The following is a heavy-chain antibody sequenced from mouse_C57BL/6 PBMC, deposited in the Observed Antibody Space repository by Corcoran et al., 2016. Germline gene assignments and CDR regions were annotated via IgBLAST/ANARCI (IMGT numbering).Heavy chain of an antibody. V-gene: IGHV9-3*01. D-gene: IGHD2-4*01. CDR2: INTYSGVP. CDR3: ARSDYDPAWFAY. Sequence: QIQLVQSGPELKKPGETVKISCKASGYTFTTYGMSWVKHAPGKGLKWLGWINTYSGVPTYADDFKGRFAFSLETSASTAYLQINNLKNEDTATYFGARSDYDPAWFAYWGQGTLVTVS. J-gene: IGHJ3*01. CDR1: GYTFTTYG.